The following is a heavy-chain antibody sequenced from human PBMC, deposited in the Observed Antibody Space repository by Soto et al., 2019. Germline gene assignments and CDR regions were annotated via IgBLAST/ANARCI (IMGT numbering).Heavy chain of an antibody. Sequence: SETLSLTCTVSGGSISSYYWSWIRQPPGKGLEWIGYIYYSGSTNYNPSLKSRVTISVDTSKNQFSLKLSSVTAADTAVYYCARDAFLWGLDAFDIWGQGTMVTVSS. CDR1: GGSISSYY. CDR3: ARDAFLWGLDAFDI. V-gene: IGHV4-59*12. CDR2: IYYSGST. J-gene: IGHJ3*02. D-gene: IGHD3-16*01.